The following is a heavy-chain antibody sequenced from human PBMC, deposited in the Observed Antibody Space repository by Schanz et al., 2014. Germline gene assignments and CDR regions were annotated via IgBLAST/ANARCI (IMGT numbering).Heavy chain of an antibody. J-gene: IGHJ6*02. D-gene: IGHD6-6*01. CDR1: GFTFSTYW. Sequence: EVQLVESGGGLVQPGGSLRLSCAASGFTFSTYWMHWVRQAPGKGLVWVSTIYSSGSTYYADSVKGRFTISRDNSKNTVYLQMNSLRAEDTAVYYCATEGPRGTRHPINYYYAMDNWGQGTKVTV. CDR3: ATEGPRGTRHPINYYYAMDN. CDR2: IYSSGST. V-gene: IGHV3-66*01.